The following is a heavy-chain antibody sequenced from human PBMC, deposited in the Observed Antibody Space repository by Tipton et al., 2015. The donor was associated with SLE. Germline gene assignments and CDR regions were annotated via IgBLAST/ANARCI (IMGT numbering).Heavy chain of an antibody. CDR1: GFTFSSYA. V-gene: IGHV3-30*04. J-gene: IGHJ4*02. CDR2: ISYDGSNK. CDR3: ARSNTYYYDSSGYPDY. D-gene: IGHD3-22*01. Sequence: SLRLSCAASGFTFSSYAMHWVRQAPGKGLEWVAVISYDGSNKYYADSVKGRFTISRDNSKNTLYLQMNSLRAEDTAVYYCARSNTYYYDSSGYPDYWGQGTLVTVSS.